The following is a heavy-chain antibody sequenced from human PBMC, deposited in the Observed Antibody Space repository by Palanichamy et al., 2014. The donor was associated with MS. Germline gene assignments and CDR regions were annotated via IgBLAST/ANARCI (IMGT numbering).Heavy chain of an antibody. D-gene: IGHD2-15*01. CDR2: IFHSGTT. CDR1: GGSISSYY. CDR3: ASDYCSGGTCYIDF. Sequence: QVQLQESGPGLVKPSETLSLTCTVSGGSISSYYWSWIRQSPGKGLEWIGYIFHSGTTNYNPSLKSRVTMSVDTSQSHFSLKLSSVTGADTAVYYCASDYCSGGTCYIDFWGQGTLVTVSS. J-gene: IGHJ4*02. V-gene: IGHV4-59*01.